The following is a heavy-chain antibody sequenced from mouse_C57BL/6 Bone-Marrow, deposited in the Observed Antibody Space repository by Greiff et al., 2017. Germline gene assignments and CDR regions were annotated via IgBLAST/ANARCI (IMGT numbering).Heavy chain of an antibody. Sequence: QVQLQQSGAELVRPGASVTLSCKASGYTFTDYEMHWVKQTPVHGLEWIGAIDPETGGTAYNQKFKGKAILTADKSSSTAYMELRSLTSEDSAVYYCTRGDDYPWYFDYWGQGTTLTVSS. V-gene: IGHV1-15*01. J-gene: IGHJ2*01. CDR2: IDPETGGT. D-gene: IGHD2-4*01. CDR1: GYTFTDYE. CDR3: TRGDDYPWYFDY.